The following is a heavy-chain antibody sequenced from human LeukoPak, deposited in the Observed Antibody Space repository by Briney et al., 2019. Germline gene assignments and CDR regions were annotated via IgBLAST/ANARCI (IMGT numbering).Heavy chain of an antibody. J-gene: IGHJ4*02. V-gene: IGHV3-23*01. Sequence: GRSLRPSCPVSGFIVSSDAMSWARQAPGNGMGWDSALSGSGGRTYHADSGTGRLSTSRDNSTNTMYQQINSLRAEDTAVYYCAKYRGFGGMYYFDYWGQGTLVTV. D-gene: IGHD4-23*01. CDR3: AKYRGFGGMYYFDY. CDR2: LSGSGGRT. CDR1: GFIVSSDA.